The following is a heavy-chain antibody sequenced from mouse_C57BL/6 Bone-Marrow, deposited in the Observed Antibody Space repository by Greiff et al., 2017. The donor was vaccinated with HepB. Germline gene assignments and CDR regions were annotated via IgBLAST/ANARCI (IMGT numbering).Heavy chain of an antibody. Sequence: VQLQESGPGLVKPSPSLSLTCSVSGYSFTSCFFWYLIRQSPRNKLELMVFISYDGSNNYNPSLQNRISITRDTSKNQFFLKLDSMTTEDTATYYCARAFYYYGSSYRWYFDVWGTGTTVTVSS. CDR3: ARAFYYYGSSYRWYFDV. V-gene: IGHV3-6*01. CDR1: GYSFTSCFF. CDR2: ISYDGSN. J-gene: IGHJ1*03. D-gene: IGHD1-1*01.